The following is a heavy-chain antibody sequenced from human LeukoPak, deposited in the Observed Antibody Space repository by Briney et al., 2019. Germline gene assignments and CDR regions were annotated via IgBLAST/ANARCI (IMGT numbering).Heavy chain of an antibody. D-gene: IGHD6-19*01. CDR1: GFTVSSNY. Sequence: GGSLRLSCAASGFTVSSNYMSWVRQAPGKGLEWVPVIYSCGSTYYADSVKGRFTISRDNSKNTLYLQMNSLRAEDTAVYYCAKPYSSGWYSDFDYWGQGTLVTVSS. CDR3: AKPYSSGWYSDFDY. V-gene: IGHV3-53*01. CDR2: IYSCGST. J-gene: IGHJ4*02.